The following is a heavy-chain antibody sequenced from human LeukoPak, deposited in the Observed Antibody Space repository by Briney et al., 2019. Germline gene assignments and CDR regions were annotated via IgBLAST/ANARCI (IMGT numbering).Heavy chain of an antibody. D-gene: IGHD1-1*01. V-gene: IGHV4-61*02. J-gene: IGHJ4*02. CDR1: GDSVSSGTYY. CDR2: IHASGNT. CDR3: VRDWNGDYFDY. Sequence: SQTLSLTCIVSGDSVSSGTYYWTWLRQPAGKGLEWIGRIHASGNTNYSPSLKSRVTISRDTSKNQFSLRLTSVTAADTAVYYCVRDWNGDYFDYWGQGTLVTVSS.